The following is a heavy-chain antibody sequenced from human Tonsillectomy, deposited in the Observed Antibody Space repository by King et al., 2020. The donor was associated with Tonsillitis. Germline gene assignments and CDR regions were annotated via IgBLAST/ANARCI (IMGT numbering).Heavy chain of an antibody. CDR3: ARDQTPSGWVFDY. D-gene: IGHD6-19*01. V-gene: IGHV4-59*01. CDR2: IYYSGST. J-gene: IGHJ4*02. Sequence: VQLQESGPGLVKPSETLSLTCTVSGGSISSYYWSWIRQPPGKGLEWICYIYYSGSTNYNPSLKSRVTISVDTSKNQFSLKLGSVTAADTAVYYCARDQTPSGWVFDYWGQGTLVTVSS. CDR1: GGSISSYY.